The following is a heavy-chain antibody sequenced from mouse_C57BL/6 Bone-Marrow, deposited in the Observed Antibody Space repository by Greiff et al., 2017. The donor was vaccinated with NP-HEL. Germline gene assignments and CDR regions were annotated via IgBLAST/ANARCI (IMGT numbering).Heavy chain of an antibody. CDR3: TTPRYFDV. J-gene: IGHJ1*03. V-gene: IGHV14-4*01. CDR1: GFNITADS. Sequence: EVQLQQSGAELVRPGASVKLSCTASGFNITADSMHWVKQSPEQGLDWIGWIDPENGAPEYDSKFQGKATITAGTSSNTAYLQRSSLTSEDTSVYYCTTPRYFDVWGTGTTVTVSS. CDR2: IDPENGAP.